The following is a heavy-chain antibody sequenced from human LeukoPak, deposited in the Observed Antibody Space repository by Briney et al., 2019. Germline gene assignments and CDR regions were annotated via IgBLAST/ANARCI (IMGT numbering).Heavy chain of an antibody. V-gene: IGHV1-69*13. D-gene: IGHD2-2*01. CDR2: IIPIFGTA. CDR3: ARDGGAGVGPAAANDY. Sequence: ASVKVSCEASGGTFNTYTINWVRQAPGQGLEWMGGIIPIFGTANYAQKFQGRVTITADESTSTVYMELSSLRSEDTAVYYCARDGGAGVGPAAANDYWGQGTLVTVSS. CDR1: GGTFNTYT. J-gene: IGHJ4*02.